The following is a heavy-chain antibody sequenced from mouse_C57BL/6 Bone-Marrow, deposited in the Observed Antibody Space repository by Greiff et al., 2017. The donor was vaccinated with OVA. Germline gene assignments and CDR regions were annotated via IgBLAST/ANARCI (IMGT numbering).Heavy chain of an antibody. CDR3: ARSDYGSSYDAMDY. CDR2: INPNNGGT. D-gene: IGHD1-1*01. J-gene: IGHJ4*01. Sequence: VQLQQSGPELVKPGASVKISCKASGYTFTDYYMNWVKQSPGQSLEWIGDINPNNGGTSYNQKFKGKATLTVDKSSSTAYMELRSLTSEDSAVYYCARSDYGSSYDAMDYWGQGTSVTVSS. CDR1: GYTFTDYY. V-gene: IGHV1-26*01.